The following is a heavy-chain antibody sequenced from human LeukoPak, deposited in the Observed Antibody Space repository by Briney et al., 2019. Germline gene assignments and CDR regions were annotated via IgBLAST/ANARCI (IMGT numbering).Heavy chain of an antibody. J-gene: IGHJ4*02. CDR3: ARLRGYDFSLPDY. CDR1: GFTFDDYG. D-gene: IGHD5-12*01. V-gene: IGHV3-20*04. CDR2: LNWNGGST. Sequence: GGSLRLPCAASGFTFDDYGMSWVRQAPGKGLEWVSGLNWNGGSTGYADSVKGRFTISRDNAKNSLYLQMNSLRAEDTALYYCARLRGYDFSLPDYWGQGTLVTVSS.